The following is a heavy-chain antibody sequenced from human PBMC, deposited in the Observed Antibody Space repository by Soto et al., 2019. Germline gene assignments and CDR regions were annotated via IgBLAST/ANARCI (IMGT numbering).Heavy chain of an antibody. CDR2: IYYRGST. CDR1: GGSISSHY. J-gene: IGHJ6*02. D-gene: IGHD1-26*01. Sequence: AETRSLTCPVSGGSISSHYWSWVRQAPGKGLEWIGHIYYRGSTNYNLALRSRSTISVDASKSQFSLKLNSVTTADTAVYYCARDGREASGMDVWGQGTKV. CDR3: ARDGREASGMDV. V-gene: IGHV4-59*11.